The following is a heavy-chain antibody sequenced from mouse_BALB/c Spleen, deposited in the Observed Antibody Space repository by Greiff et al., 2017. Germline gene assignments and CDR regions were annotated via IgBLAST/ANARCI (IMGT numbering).Heavy chain of an antibody. CDR2: IYPGDGDT. CDR3: ARERNYGNYDYYYAMDY. D-gene: IGHD2-1*01. J-gene: IGHJ4*01. Sequence: VQLQQSGAELARPGASVKLSCKASGYTFTSYWMQWVKQRPGQGLEWIGAIYPGDGDTRYTQKFKGKATLTADKSSSTAYMQLSSLASEDSAVYYCARERNYGNYDYYYAMDYWGQGTSVTVSS. V-gene: IGHV1-87*01. CDR1: GYTFTSYW.